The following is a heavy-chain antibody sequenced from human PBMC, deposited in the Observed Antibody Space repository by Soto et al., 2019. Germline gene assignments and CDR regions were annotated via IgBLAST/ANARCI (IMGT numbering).Heavy chain of an antibody. CDR3: AKRAEYIHDPFDY. D-gene: IGHD6-6*01. CDR2: ISGGGYTT. J-gene: IGHJ4*02. CDR1: GFTFSSFA. V-gene: IGHV3-23*01. Sequence: QPGGSLRLSCTASGFTFSSFAMSWVRQAPGKGLAWVSSISGGGYTTYYADSVKGRFTISRDNSKSTLYLQMNSLSAEDTAEYYCAKRAEYIHDPFDYWGQGTPVTVSS.